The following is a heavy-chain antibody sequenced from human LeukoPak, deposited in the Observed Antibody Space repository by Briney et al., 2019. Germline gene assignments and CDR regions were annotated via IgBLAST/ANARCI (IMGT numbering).Heavy chain of an antibody. V-gene: IGHV1-8*01. J-gene: IGHJ4*02. D-gene: IGHD6-19*01. CDR1: GYTFTSYD. CDR2: MNPNSGNT. Sequence: GASVKVSCKASGYTFTSYDINWVRQATGQGLEWMGWMNPNSGNTGYAQKFQGRVTMTRDTSISTAYMELSRLRSDDTAVYYCARDFSGAVAGTFAGYYWGQGTLVTVSS. CDR3: ARDFSGAVAGTFAGYY.